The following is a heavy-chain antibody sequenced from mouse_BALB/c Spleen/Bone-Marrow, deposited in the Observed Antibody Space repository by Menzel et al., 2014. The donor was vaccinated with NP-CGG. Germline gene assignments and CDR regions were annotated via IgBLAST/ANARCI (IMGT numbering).Heavy chain of an antibody. J-gene: IGHJ2*01. CDR1: GYTFTSYI. V-gene: IGHV1-14*01. CDR3: AMGGGNYFDY. Sequence: VQLQQSGPELVKPGASVKMSCKASGYTFTSYILHWVKQKPGQGLEWIGYINPYNDGTKYNEKFKGKATLTSDKFSSATYMEISSLASEASAVYYCAMGGGNYFDYWGQGTPLTVSS. CDR2: INPYNDGT. D-gene: IGHD2-14*01.